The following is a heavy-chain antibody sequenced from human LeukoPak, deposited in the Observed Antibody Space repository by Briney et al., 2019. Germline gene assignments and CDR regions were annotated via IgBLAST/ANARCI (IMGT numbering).Heavy chain of an antibody. V-gene: IGHV3-21*01. Sequence: GGSLRLSCAASGFTFSSYSMNWVRQAPGKGLEWVSSISSSSSYIYYADSVKGRFTISRDNAKNSLYLQMNSLRAEDTAVYYCARDGDIVVVPAAIQRNYYYYGMDVWGKGTTATVSS. CDR3: ARDGDIVVVPAAIQRNYYYYGMDV. CDR2: ISSSSSYI. J-gene: IGHJ6*04. D-gene: IGHD2-2*01. CDR1: GFTFSSYS.